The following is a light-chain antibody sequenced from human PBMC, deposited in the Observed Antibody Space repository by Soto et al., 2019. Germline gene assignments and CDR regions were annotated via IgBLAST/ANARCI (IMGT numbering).Light chain of an antibody. CDR1: SSDVGGYNY. J-gene: IGLJ2*01. V-gene: IGLV2-8*01. CDR3: SSFAGNNNLV. Sequence: QSVLTQPPSASGSPGQSVTISCTGTSSDVGGYNYVSWYQHHPGKAPKLMISEVSKRPSGVPDRFSGCKSGNTASLTVSGLQAEDEADYYCSSFAGNNNLVFGGGTKLNVL. CDR2: EVS.